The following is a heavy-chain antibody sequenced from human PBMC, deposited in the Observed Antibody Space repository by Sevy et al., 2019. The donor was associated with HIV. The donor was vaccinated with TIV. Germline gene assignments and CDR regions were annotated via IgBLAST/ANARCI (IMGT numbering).Heavy chain of an antibody. J-gene: IGHJ3*02. CDR2: INPNSGST. CDR3: ARVFPYCSGGSCYSPYDAFDI. Sequence: ASVKVSCKASGYTFTGHYMHWVRQAPGQGLEWMGWINPNSGSTNYAQKFQGRVTLTRDRSISTAYLELGRRTSDETAVYYCARVFPYCSGGSCYSPYDAFDIWGQGTMVTVSS. D-gene: IGHD2-15*01. V-gene: IGHV1-2*02. CDR1: GYTFTGHY.